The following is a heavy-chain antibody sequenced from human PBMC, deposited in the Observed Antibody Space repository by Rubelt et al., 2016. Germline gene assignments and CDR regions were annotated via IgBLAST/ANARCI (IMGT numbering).Heavy chain of an antibody. Sequence: LQLQQSGPGLVRPSDTLSLNCSVSGVSMSSGSYYWAWIRQPPGKGLEWIGCIYYTGSAYYNPSLRSRLTISVDTSKNQVSLKLSSVTAADTAVYYCARRVYAYYYYRDVWGTGTTVTVSS. J-gene: IGHJ6*03. CDR3: ARRVYAYYYYRDV. CDR1: GVSMSSGSYY. D-gene: IGHD5/OR15-5a*01. V-gene: IGHV4-39*07. CDR2: IYYTGSA.